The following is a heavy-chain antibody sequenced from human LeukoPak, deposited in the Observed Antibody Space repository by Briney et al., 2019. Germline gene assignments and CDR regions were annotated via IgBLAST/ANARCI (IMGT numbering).Heavy chain of an antibody. V-gene: IGHV3-23*01. J-gene: IGHJ4*02. CDR2: ISDSGGGT. Sequence: GGSLRLSCAASGFTFNTYSMNWAREAPGKGLEWVSTISDSGGGTYYADSVKGRFTISRDNSKNTLYLQMNSLRADDTAVYYCDGADFWGQGTLVTVSS. CDR1: GFTFNTYS. CDR3: DGADF.